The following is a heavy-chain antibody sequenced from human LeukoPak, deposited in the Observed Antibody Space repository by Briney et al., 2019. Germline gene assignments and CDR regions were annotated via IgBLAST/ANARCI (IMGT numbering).Heavy chain of an antibody. J-gene: IGHJ5*02. Sequence: ASVKVSCKASGGTFSSYAISWVRQAPGQGLEWMGRIIPILGVANYAQKFQGRVTVTADKSTSTAYMELSSLRSEDTAVYYCASLYGDYGWFDPWGQGTLVTVSS. V-gene: IGHV1-69*04. CDR1: GGTFSSYA. D-gene: IGHD4-17*01. CDR3: ASLYGDYGWFDP. CDR2: IIPILGVA.